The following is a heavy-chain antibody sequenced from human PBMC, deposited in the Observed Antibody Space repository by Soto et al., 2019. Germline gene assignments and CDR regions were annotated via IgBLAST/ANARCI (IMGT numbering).Heavy chain of an antibody. D-gene: IGHD2-15*01. Sequence: QVQLVESGGGVVQPGRSLRLSCAASGFTFSRSGMHWVRQAPGKGLEWVAVIWYDGSNKYYTDSVKGRFTISRDNSKNTLYLQMNSLRAEDTAVYYCARDWDLLGYCGGGSCYNAFDIWGQGTMVTVSS. V-gene: IGHV3-33*01. CDR3: ARDWDLLGYCGGGSCYNAFDI. J-gene: IGHJ3*02. CDR1: GFTFSRSG. CDR2: IWYDGSNK.